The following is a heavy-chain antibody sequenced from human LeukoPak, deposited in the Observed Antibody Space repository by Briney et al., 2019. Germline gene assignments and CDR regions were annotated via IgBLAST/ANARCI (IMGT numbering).Heavy chain of an antibody. D-gene: IGHD2-2*01. CDR2: INPNSGGT. CDR3: ARDGHVPGAVHSPFDY. J-gene: IGHJ4*02. Sequence: ASVKVSCKASGHTFTSYDINWVRQAPGQGLEWMGWINPNSGGTNYAQKFQGRVTMTRDTSIGTVYMEVSRLRSDDTAVYYCARDGHVPGAVHSPFDYWGQGTLVTVSS. V-gene: IGHV1-2*02. CDR1: GHTFTSYD.